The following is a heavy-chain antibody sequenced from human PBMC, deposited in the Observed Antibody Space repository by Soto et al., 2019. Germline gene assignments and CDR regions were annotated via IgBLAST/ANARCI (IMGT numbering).Heavy chain of an antibody. CDR1: GFTFRNYA. CDR2: ISGNGGTT. D-gene: IGHD5-18*01. Sequence: GGSLRLSCAASGFTFRNYAMTWVRQAPGKGLEWVSGISGNGGTTYYADSVKGRFTISRDNSKNTVYLQMNSLRAEDTAVFYCAKDQIQPWPYGMDVWGQGTTVTVSS. V-gene: IGHV3-23*01. CDR3: AKDQIQPWPYGMDV. J-gene: IGHJ6*02.